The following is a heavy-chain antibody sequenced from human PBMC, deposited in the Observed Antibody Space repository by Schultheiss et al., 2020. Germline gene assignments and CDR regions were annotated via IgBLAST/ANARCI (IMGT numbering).Heavy chain of an antibody. Sequence: GGSLRLSCAASGFTFSSYEMNWVRQAPGKGLEWVANIKQDGSEKNFVDSVKGRFTISRDNAKNSLYLQMNSLRAEDTAVYYCAKGRTGAPFDYWGQGTLVTGSS. CDR3: AKGRTGAPFDY. CDR1: GFTFSSYE. V-gene: IGHV3-7*01. CDR2: IKQDGSEK. D-gene: IGHD4/OR15-4a*01. J-gene: IGHJ4*02.